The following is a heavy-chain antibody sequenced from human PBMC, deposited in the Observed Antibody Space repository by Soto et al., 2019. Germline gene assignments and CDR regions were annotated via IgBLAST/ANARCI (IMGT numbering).Heavy chain of an antibody. V-gene: IGHV3-23*01. Sequence: GGSLRLSCAASGFTFSSYAMSWVRQAPGKGLEWVSAISGSGGSTYYADSVKGRFTISRDNSKNTLYLQMNSLRAEDTAVYYCAKGADFWSGYFPNYYFDYWGQGTLVTVSS. CDR3: AKGADFWSGYFPNYYFDY. D-gene: IGHD3-3*01. CDR2: ISGSGGST. J-gene: IGHJ4*02. CDR1: GFTFSSYA.